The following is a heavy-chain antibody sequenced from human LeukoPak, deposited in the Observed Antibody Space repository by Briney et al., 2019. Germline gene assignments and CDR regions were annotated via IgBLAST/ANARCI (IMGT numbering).Heavy chain of an antibody. CDR1: GGSFSSGSYY. Sequence: SETLSLTCTVSGGSFSSGSYYWSWLRQPQGKGVGLIVYIYYCGSTNYTPSLKSLVTISVDTSKNQFSLKLSSVTAADTAVYYCAKARVKVSYAFDIWGQVTMVTVSS. CDR2: IYYCGST. V-gene: IGHV4-61*01. CDR3: AKARVKVSYAFDI. D-gene: IGHD5/OR15-5a*01. J-gene: IGHJ3*02.